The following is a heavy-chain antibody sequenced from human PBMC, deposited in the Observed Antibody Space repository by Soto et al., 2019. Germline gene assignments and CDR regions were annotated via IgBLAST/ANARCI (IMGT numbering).Heavy chain of an antibody. J-gene: IGHJ4*02. CDR1: GGSISSSSYY. Sequence: QLQLQESGPGLVKPSETLSLTCTVSGGSISSSSYYWGWIRQPPGKGLEWIGSIYYSGSTYYNPSLKGRVTISVDTSKNPFSLKLSSVTAADTAVYYCARHTPAISISDHWGQGTLVTVSS. CDR3: ARHTPAISISDH. V-gene: IGHV4-39*01. CDR2: IYYSGST. D-gene: IGHD2-15*01.